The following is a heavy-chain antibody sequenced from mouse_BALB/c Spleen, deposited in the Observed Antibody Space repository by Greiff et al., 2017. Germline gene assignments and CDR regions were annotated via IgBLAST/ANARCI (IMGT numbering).Heavy chain of an antibody. J-gene: IGHJ3*01. CDR3: ARHEDYGYPWFAY. V-gene: IGHV5-6*01. CDR1: GFTFSSYG. Sequence: EVQVVESGGDLVKPGGSLKLSCAASGFTFSSYGMSWVRQTPDKRLEWVATISSGGSYTYYPDSVKGRFTISRDNAKNTLYLQMSSLKSEDTAMYYCARHEDYGYPWFAYWGQGTLVTVSA. D-gene: IGHD2-2*01. CDR2: ISSGGSYT.